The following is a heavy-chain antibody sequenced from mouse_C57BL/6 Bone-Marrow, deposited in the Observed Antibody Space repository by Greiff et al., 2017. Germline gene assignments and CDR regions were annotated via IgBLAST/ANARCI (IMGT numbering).Heavy chain of an antibody. V-gene: IGHV14-2*01. J-gene: IGHJ4*01. D-gene: IGHD1-1*01. Sequence: VQLQQSGAELVKPGASVKLSCTASGFNFKDYYMHWVKQRTEQGLEWIGRIYPEDGETKYAPKFQGKATITADTSSNTAYLPLSSLTSEDTAVYYGARYYYGSSLAIDYWGQGTSLTVSS. CDR2: IYPEDGET. CDR3: ARYYYGSSLAIDY. CDR1: GFNFKDYY.